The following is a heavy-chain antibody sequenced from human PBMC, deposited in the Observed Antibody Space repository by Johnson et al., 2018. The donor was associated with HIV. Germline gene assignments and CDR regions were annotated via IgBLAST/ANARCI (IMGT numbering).Heavy chain of an antibody. D-gene: IGHD3-3*01. CDR3: ARGPILEWLSGDGFDM. CDR2: ISDDGSNI. CDR1: GFTFSNYA. J-gene: IGHJ3*02. Sequence: QMQLVESGGGLVKPGGSLRLSCAASGFTFSNYALHWVRQTPGKGLEWVALISDDGSNIYYADSVKGQFTISSDNSKNTLHLQMNSLRVEDTAMYYCARGPILEWLSGDGFDMWGQGTMVTVYS. V-gene: IGHV3-30-3*01.